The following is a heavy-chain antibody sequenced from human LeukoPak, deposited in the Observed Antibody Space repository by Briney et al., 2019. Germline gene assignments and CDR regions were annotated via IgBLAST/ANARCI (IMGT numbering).Heavy chain of an antibody. CDR3: AKDMIRFDY. J-gene: IGHJ4*02. CDR1: GFTLSSYA. CDR2: ISGSGGST. Sequence: PGGPLTLSCAASGFTLSSYAMSWLRPAPGKGLEGVSAISGSGGSTYYADSVKGRFTISRDNSKNTLYLQMNSLRAEDTAVYYCAKDMIRFDYWGQGTLVTVSS. D-gene: IGHD3-16*01. V-gene: IGHV3-23*01.